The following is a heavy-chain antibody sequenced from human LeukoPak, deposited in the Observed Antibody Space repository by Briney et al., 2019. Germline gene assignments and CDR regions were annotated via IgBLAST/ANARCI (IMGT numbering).Heavy chain of an antibody. CDR3: ARNFWDYGDPPGWFDP. Sequence: ESGPVLVKPTETLRLTCTGSGFSLSNARMGVSWIRQPPGKALEWLAHIFSNDEKSYSTSLKSRLTISKDTSKSQVVLTMTNMDPVDTATYYCARNFWDYGDPPGWFDPWGQGTLVTVSS. CDR2: IFSNDEK. V-gene: IGHV2-26*01. D-gene: IGHD4-17*01. J-gene: IGHJ5*02. CDR1: GFSLSNARMG.